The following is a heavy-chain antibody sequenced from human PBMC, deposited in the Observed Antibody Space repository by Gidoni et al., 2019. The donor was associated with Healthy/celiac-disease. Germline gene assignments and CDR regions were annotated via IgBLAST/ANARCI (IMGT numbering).Heavy chain of an antibody. CDR1: GFTFSNAW. J-gene: IGHJ6*02. Sequence: EVQLVESGGGLVKPGGSLRLSCAASGFTFSNAWMSWVRQAPGKGLEWVGRIKSKTDGGTTDYAAPVKGRFTISRDDSKNTLYLQMNSLKTEDTAVYYCTTDDYGSGSYVYYYGMDVWGQGTTVTVSS. CDR2: IKSKTDGGTT. V-gene: IGHV3-15*01. D-gene: IGHD3-10*01. CDR3: TTDDYGSGSYVYYYGMDV.